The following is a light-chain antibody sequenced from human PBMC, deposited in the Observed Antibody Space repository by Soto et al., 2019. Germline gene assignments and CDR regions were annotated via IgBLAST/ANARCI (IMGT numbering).Light chain of an antibody. V-gene: IGLV2-14*01. CDR1: SSDVGGYNY. CDR3: SSYTSSSTS. Sequence: QSVLTQPASVSGSPGQSITISCTGPSSDVGGYNYVSWYQQHPGKAPKLMIYDVSNRPSGVSNRFSGSKSGNTASLTISGLQAEDEADYYCSSYTSSSTSFGTGTKLTVL. J-gene: IGLJ1*01. CDR2: DVS.